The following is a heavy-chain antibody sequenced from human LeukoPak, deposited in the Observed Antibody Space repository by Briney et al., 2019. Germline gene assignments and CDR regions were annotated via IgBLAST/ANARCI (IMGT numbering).Heavy chain of an antibody. Sequence: GGSLRLSCAASGFTFSSYDMHWVRQATGKGLEWVSAIGTAGDTYYPGSVKGRFTISRENAKNSLYLQMNSLRAGDTAVYYCARGARYDSSGLDYWGQGTLVTVSS. D-gene: IGHD3-22*01. V-gene: IGHV3-13*01. CDR1: GFTFSSYD. CDR2: IGTAGDT. J-gene: IGHJ4*02. CDR3: ARGARYDSSGLDY.